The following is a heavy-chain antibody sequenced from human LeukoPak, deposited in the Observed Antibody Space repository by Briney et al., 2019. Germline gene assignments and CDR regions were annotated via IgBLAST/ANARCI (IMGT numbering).Heavy chain of an antibody. Sequence: SETLSLTCTVSGGSISSSSYYWGWIRQPPGKGLEWIGSIYYSGSTYYNPSLKSRVTISVDTSKNQFSLKLSSVTAADTAVYYCARIGEVNSSSLPRQFDYWGQGTLVTVSS. CDR2: IYYSGST. V-gene: IGHV4-39*01. J-gene: IGHJ4*02. CDR1: GGSISSSSYY. D-gene: IGHD6-6*01. CDR3: ARIGEVNSSSLPRQFDY.